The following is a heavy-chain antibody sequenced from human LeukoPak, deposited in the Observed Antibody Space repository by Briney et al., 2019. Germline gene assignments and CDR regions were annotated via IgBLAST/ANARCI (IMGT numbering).Heavy chain of an antibody. J-gene: IGHJ5*02. CDR2: IYYSGST. CDR1: GVSISSYY. V-gene: IGHV4-59*01. D-gene: IGHD6-19*01. Sequence: SETLSLTCTVSGVSISSYYWSWIRQPPGKGLEWLGYIYYSGSTNYNPSLKSRVTISVDTSKNQFSLKLSSVTAADTAVYYCARYSSGWTGPAGPLGFDPWGQGTLVTVSS. CDR3: ARYSSGWTGPAGPLGFDP.